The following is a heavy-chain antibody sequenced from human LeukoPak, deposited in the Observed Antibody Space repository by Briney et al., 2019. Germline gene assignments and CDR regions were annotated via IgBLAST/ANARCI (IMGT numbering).Heavy chain of an antibody. CDR2: VDSEDGET. CDR1: GYTFTDYY. CDR3: ATGSATIGRWFDP. V-gene: IGHV1-69-2*01. D-gene: IGHD5-24*01. Sequence: ASVKVSCKVSGYTFTDYYMHWVQQAPGKGLEWMGLVDSEDGETIYAEKFQGRVTITADTSTDTAYMELSSLRSEDTAVYYCATGSATIGRWFDPWGQGTLVTVSS. J-gene: IGHJ5*02.